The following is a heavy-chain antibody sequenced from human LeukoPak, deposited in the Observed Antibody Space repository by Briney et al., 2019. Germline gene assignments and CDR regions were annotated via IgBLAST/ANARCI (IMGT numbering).Heavy chain of an antibody. J-gene: IGHJ4*02. CDR3: AIWTSGNY. CDR2: MDPSGSQK. V-gene: IGHV3-7*01. Sequence: HPGGSLRLSCAASGFTFNRSWMNWVRQAPGKGLEWVANMDPSGSQKRYVDSVKGRFIISNDNPGASLYLDMYSLRAEDTAIYYCAIWTSGNYWGQGTLVTVSS. CDR1: GFTFNRSW. D-gene: IGHD1-1*01.